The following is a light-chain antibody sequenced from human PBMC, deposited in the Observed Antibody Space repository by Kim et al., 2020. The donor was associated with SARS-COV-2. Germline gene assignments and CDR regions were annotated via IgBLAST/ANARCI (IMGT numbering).Light chain of an antibody. V-gene: IGLV3-21*04. CDR1: KIVSKS. J-gene: IGLJ1*01. CDR2: LDG. Sequence: APGKTARIHCGGNKIVSKSVHLYQQKPGQAPVLFIYLDGDRPSGIPERFSGSNSGNTAALTISRVEAGDEADYYCQVWDSTSDHYVFGTGTKVTVL. CDR3: QVWDSTSDHYV.